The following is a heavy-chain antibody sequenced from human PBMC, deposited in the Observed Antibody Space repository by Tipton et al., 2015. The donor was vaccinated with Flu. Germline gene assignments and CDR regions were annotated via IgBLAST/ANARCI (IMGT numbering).Heavy chain of an antibody. Sequence: QSGAEVKKPGSSVKVSCKASGGTFSSYAISWVRQAPGQGLEWMGGIIPILGIANYAQKFQGRVTITADESTSTAYMELSSLRSEDTAVYYCARDRYYYDSSGLFDIWGQGTMVTVSS. CDR3: ARDRYYYDSSGLFDI. CDR2: IIPILGIA. V-gene: IGHV1-69*01. J-gene: IGHJ3*02. CDR1: GGTFSSYA. D-gene: IGHD3-22*01.